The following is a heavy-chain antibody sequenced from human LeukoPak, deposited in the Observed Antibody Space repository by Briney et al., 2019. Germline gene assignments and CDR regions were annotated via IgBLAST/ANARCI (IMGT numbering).Heavy chain of an antibody. J-gene: IGHJ4*02. CDR1: GYTFTSYD. V-gene: IGHV1-8*01. Sequence: GASVKVSCKASGYTFTSYDINWVRQATGQGLEWMGWMNPNSGNTGYAQKFQGRVTITRNTSISTAYMELSSLRSEDTAVYYCASGYYDSSGYYPGDYWGQGTLVTVSS. CDR3: ASGYYDSSGYYPGDY. D-gene: IGHD3-22*01. CDR2: MNPNSGNT.